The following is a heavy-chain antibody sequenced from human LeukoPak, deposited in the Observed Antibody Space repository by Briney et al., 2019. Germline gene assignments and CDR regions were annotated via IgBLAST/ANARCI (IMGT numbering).Heavy chain of an antibody. CDR1: GGTFSSYA. CDR3: ARDGCSSTSCYTVNNWFDP. V-gene: IGHV1-69*13. D-gene: IGHD2-2*02. CDR2: IIPIFGTA. J-gene: IGHJ5*02. Sequence: SVKVSCKASGGTFSSYAISWVRQAPGQGLEWMAGIIPIFGTANYAQKFQGRVTITADESTSTAYMELSSLRSEDTAVYYCARDGCSSTSCYTVNNWFDPWGQGTLATVSS.